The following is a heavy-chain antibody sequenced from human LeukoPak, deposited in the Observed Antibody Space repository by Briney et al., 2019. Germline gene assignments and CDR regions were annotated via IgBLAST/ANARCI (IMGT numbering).Heavy chain of an antibody. J-gene: IGHJ4*02. CDR3: ARDRINSAYYDSSGYLPDY. V-gene: IGHV3-21*01. CDR1: GFTFSSYS. D-gene: IGHD3-22*01. CDR2: ISSSSYI. Sequence: GGSLRLSCAASGFTFSSYSMNWVRQAPGKGLEWVSSISSSSYIYYADSVKGRFTISRDNAKNSLYLQMNSLRAEDTAVYYCARDRINSAYYDSSGYLPDYWGQGTLVTVSS.